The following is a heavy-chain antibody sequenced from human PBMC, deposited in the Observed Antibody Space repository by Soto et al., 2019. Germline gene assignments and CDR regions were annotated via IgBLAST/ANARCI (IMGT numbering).Heavy chain of an antibody. D-gene: IGHD2-15*01. V-gene: IGHV4-39*01. J-gene: IGHJ4*02. Sequence: QLQLQESGPGLVKPSETLSLTCTVSGGSISSSSYYWGWIRQPQGKGLEWIGSIYYSGSTYYNPSLKSRVTISVDTSKNQFSLKLSSVTAADTAVYYCARQQAVVTPLGFDYWGQGTLVTVSS. CDR1: GGSISSSSYY. CDR3: ARQQAVVTPLGFDY. CDR2: IYYSGST.